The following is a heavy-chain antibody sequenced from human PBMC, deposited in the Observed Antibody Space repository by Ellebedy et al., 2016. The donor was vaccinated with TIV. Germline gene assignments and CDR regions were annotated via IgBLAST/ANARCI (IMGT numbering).Heavy chain of an antibody. D-gene: IGHD2-21*02. J-gene: IGHJ4*02. CDR2: DYYSGSP. CDR1: GGSLSSTRYY. V-gene: IGHV4-39*01. Sequence: MPSETLSLTCSVSGGSLSSTRYYWAWIRQPPGKGLEYIGSDYYSGSPYYSPSFKSRVTLSADTSKNQFSRNLRTATAADTAVYYCARTDPWQPIDDWGQGILVSVSS. CDR3: ARTDPWQPIDD.